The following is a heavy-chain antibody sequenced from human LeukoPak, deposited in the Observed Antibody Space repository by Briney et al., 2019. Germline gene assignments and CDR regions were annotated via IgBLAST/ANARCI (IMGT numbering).Heavy chain of an antibody. CDR2: IYYSESM. Sequence: SETLSLTCTVSGASIRTDTYYWAWVRQSPGKGLEWIGTIYYSESMSYNPSLKSRVTLSIDTSKNQFSLKMNSVTAADTATYYCARDGIQRNLDYWGQGTLVTVSS. V-gene: IGHV4-39*07. J-gene: IGHJ4*02. CDR1: GASIRTDTYY. CDR3: ARDGIQRNLDY. D-gene: IGHD1-14*01.